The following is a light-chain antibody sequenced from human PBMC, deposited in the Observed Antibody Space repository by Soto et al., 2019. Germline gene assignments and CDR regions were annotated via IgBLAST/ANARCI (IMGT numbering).Light chain of an antibody. CDR1: QSVGDTY. CDR2: STS. CDR3: QHYDRATMWT. Sequence: EIVLTQSPGTLSLSPGERATLSCRASQSVGDTYLAWYQQKPGQAPRLLMYSTSIRATGIPDRFSGSGSGTDFTLTISRLDPEDFAVYYCQHYDRATMWTLGQGTKVDIK. V-gene: IGKV3-20*01. J-gene: IGKJ1*01.